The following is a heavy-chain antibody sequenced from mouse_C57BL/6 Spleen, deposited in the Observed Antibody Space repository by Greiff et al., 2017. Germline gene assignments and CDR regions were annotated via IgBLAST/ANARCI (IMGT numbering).Heavy chain of an antibody. CDR3: ARRVYDGYYGGYFDY. Sequence: VMLVESGAELARPGASVKLSCKASGYTFTSYGISWVKQRTGQGLEWIGEIYPRSGNTYYNEKFKGKATLTADKSSSTAYMELRSLTSEDSAVYFCARRVYDGYYGGYFDYWGQGTTLTVSS. D-gene: IGHD2-3*01. V-gene: IGHV1-81*01. CDR2: IYPRSGNT. CDR1: GYTFTSYG. J-gene: IGHJ2*01.